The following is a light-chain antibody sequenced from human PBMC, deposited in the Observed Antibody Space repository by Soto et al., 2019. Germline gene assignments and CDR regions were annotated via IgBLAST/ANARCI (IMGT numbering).Light chain of an antibody. V-gene: IGLV1-44*01. Sequence: QSVLTQPPSASGTLGQRVTISCSGSSSNVGGNPVNWYQHVPTTAPKLLIYTNTQRPSGVPDRFSGSKSGTSASLAISGLQSEDEADYYCASWDDSLNGPVFGTGTKLTVL. CDR2: TNT. CDR1: SSNVGGNP. J-gene: IGLJ1*01. CDR3: ASWDDSLNGPV.